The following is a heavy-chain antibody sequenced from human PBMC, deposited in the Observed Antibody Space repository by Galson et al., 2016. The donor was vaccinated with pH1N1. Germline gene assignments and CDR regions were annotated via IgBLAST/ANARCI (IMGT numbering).Heavy chain of an antibody. CDR3: ASDSKGYYGSGTSIQNHFYYGMDV. CDR2: IIPIFGTT. Sequence: SVKVSCKASGGTFGNYVISWVRQAPGQGLEWMGGIIPIFGTTDYAQKFQGRVTITADKTTSTGYMGLTSLRSEDTAVYFCASDSKGYYGSGTSIQNHFYYGMDVWGQGTTVTVSS. CDR1: GGTFGNYV. J-gene: IGHJ6*02. D-gene: IGHD3-10*01. V-gene: IGHV1-69*06.